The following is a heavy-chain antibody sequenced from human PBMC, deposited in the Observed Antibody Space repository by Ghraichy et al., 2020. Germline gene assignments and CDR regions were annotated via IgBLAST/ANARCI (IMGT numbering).Heavy chain of an antibody. V-gene: IGHV3-23*01. CDR2: ISGSGGST. CDR3: AKGDDYVWGSYPFYDY. J-gene: IGHJ4*02. CDR1: GFTFSSYA. Sequence: GGSLRLSCAASGFTFSSYAMSWVRQAPGKGLEWVSAISGSGGSTYYADSVKGRFTISRDNSKNTLYLQMNSLRAEDTAVYYCAKGDDYVWGSYPFYDYWGPGTLVTVSS. D-gene: IGHD3-16*02.